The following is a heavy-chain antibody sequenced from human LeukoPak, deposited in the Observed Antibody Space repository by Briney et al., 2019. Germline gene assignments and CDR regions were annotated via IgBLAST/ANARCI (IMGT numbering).Heavy chain of an antibody. V-gene: IGHV4-4*02. J-gene: IGHJ4*02. D-gene: IGHD4-23*01. CDR2: ISHSGTT. CDR1: GDSISSSNW. Sequence: PSETLSLTCAVSGDSISSSNWWTWVRQPPGKGLEWIGEISHSGTTNYSPPLKSRVTMSVDKSQNQFSLKLTSVTAADTAAYYCAKNGGNSDFAYWGQGTLVTVSS. CDR3: AKNGGNSDFAY.